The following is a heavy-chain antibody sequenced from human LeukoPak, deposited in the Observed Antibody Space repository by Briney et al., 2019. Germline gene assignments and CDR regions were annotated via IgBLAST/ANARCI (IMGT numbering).Heavy chain of an antibody. D-gene: IGHD2-21*02. Sequence: GGSLRLSCAASGFIFSSYAMTWVRQAPGKGLEWVSVIYSVGSTYYADTVKGRFFISRDNSKNTLYLQMNSLRAEDTAVYYCAGSLAYCGGDCRLGDYWGQGTLVTVSS. V-gene: IGHV3-66*01. CDR1: GFIFSSYA. J-gene: IGHJ4*02. CDR2: IYSVGST. CDR3: AGSLAYCGGDCRLGDY.